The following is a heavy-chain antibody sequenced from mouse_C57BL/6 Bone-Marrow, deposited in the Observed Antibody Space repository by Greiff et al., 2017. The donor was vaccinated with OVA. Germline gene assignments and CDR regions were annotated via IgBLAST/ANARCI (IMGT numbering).Heavy chain of an antibody. J-gene: IGHJ2*01. CDR3: ARAHYYGSQVHYFDY. CDR2: INYDGSST. V-gene: IGHV5-16*01. D-gene: IGHD1-1*01. CDR1: GFTFSDYY. Sequence: EVQGVESEGGSVQPGSSMKLSCTASGFTFSDYYMAWVRQVPEKGLEWVANINYDGSSTYYLDSLKSRFIISRDNAKNILYLQMSSLKSEDTATYYCARAHYYGSQVHYFDYWGQGTTLTVSS.